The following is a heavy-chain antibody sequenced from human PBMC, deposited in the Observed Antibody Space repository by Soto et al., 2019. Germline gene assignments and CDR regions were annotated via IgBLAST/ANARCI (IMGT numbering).Heavy chain of an antibody. CDR2: ISGSGGST. J-gene: IGHJ6*02. Sequence: GGSLRLSCAASGFTFSSYAMSWVRQAPGKGLEWVSAISGSGGSTYYADSVKGRFTISRDDSKNTLYLQMNSLRAEDTAVYYCAKDLVAGDGMDVWGQGTTVTVSS. CDR3: AKDLVAGDGMDV. D-gene: IGHD6-19*01. V-gene: IGHV3-23*01. CDR1: GFTFSSYA.